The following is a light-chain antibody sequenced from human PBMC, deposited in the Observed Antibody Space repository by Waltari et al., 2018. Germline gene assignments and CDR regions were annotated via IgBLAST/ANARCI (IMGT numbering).Light chain of an antibody. CDR3: LQTYSTLMFS. V-gene: IGKV1-39*01. J-gene: IGKJ3*01. CDR2: DAS. Sequence: DIQMTQSPSSLSASVGDRVTMTCRASQSITNYLSWYQHKLGEAPNLLVYDASTLVSGVPSRFNGSGSGTEFTLTISILQPEDLATYYCLQTYSTLMFSFGPGTKVDL. CDR1: QSITNY.